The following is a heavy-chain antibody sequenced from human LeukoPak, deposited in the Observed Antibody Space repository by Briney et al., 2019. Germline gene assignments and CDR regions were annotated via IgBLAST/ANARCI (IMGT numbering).Heavy chain of an antibody. J-gene: IGHJ4*02. V-gene: IGHV3-21*01. Sequence: RGGSLRLSCAASGFTFSSYSMNWVRQAPGKGLEWVSSISSSSSYIYYADSVKGRFTISRDNAKNSLYLQMNSLRAEDTAVYYCEAYYYDSSGYYTDYWGQGTLVTVSS. CDR2: ISSSSSYI. D-gene: IGHD3-22*01. CDR3: EAYYYDSSGYYTDY. CDR1: GFTFSSYS.